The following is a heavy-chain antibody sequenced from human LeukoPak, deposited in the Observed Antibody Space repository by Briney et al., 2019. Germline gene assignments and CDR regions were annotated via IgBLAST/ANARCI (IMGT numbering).Heavy chain of an antibody. CDR1: GFTFSNSA. D-gene: IGHD3-22*01. CDR2: ITGSDDRT. CDR3: AKGPHVGSGYHPDY. V-gene: IGHV3-23*01. Sequence: GGSLRLSCAASGFTFSNSAMTWVRQAPGKGLEWVSTITGSDDRTYYADSVKGRFTISRDYSRNTLHFQMNSLRVEHTAMYYCAKGPHVGSGYHPDYWGQGTLVTVSS. J-gene: IGHJ4*02.